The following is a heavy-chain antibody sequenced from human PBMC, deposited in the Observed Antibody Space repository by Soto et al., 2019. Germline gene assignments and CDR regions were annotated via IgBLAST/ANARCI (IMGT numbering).Heavy chain of an antibody. D-gene: IGHD3-16*01. V-gene: IGHV4-4*02. Sequence: QVQLQESGPGLVKPSGTLSLTCAVSGGSISSSNWWSWVRQPPGKWLEWIGEIYHSGSTNYHPSLKSRVTRSVDKSKNQFSLTLSSVTAANTAVYYWAMGAYYYGMDVWGQGTTVTVSS. CDR2: IYHSGST. CDR3: AMGAYYYGMDV. CDR1: GGSISSSNW. J-gene: IGHJ6*02.